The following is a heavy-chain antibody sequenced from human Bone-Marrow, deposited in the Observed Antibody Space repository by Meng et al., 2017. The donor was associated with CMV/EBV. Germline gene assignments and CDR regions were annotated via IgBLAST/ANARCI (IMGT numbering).Heavy chain of an antibody. Sequence: GESLKISCAASGFTFSSYAMSWVRQAPGKGLEWVSAISGSGGSTYYADSVKGRFTISRDNSKNTRYLQMNSRRAEDTAVYYCAKNRPIVPAATFDYWGQGTLVTVSS. J-gene: IGHJ4*02. CDR2: ISGSGGST. CDR3: AKNRPIVPAATFDY. V-gene: IGHV3-23*01. D-gene: IGHD2-2*01. CDR1: GFTFSSYA.